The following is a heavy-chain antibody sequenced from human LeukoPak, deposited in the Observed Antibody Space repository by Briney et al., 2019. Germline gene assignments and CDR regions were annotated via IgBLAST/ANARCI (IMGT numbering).Heavy chain of an antibody. J-gene: IGHJ4*02. D-gene: IGHD4-17*01. V-gene: IGHV3-74*01. CDR2: IHPNGRTT. CDR3: ARDFAGDRDY. Sequence: GGSLRLSCAASGFIFRSYWMHWVRQAPGKGLVWVARIHPNGRTTTYTDSVKGRFTISRDNAKNTLYLQMNSLRAEDTAVYYCARDFAGDRDYWGQGTLVTVSS. CDR1: GFIFRSYW.